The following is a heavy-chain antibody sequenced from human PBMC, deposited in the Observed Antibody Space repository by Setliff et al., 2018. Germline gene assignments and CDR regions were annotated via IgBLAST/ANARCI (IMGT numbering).Heavy chain of an antibody. CDR2: IYSGGST. CDR1: GFTVSSNY. D-gene: IGHD5-12*01. Sequence: GGSLRLSCAASGFTVSSNYMSWVRQAPGKGLEWVSIIYSGGSTYYADSVKGRFTISRDNSKNTVTLQMNSLRGEDTALYYCVKTGIGYDYFDHCGQGTLVTVSS. J-gene: IGHJ4*02. V-gene: IGHV3-53*01. CDR3: VKTGIGYDYFDH.